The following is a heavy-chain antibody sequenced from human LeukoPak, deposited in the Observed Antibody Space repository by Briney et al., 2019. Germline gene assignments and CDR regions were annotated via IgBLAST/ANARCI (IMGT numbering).Heavy chain of an antibody. J-gene: IGHJ4*02. CDR1: GFTVSDNY. V-gene: IGHV3-53*01. CDR3: ARGMPPYYGSGSLDY. D-gene: IGHD3-10*01. CDR2: IYRSGGT. Sequence: GGPLRLSCAASGFTVSDNYMSWVRQAPGKGLEWVSVIYRSGGTFYSDSVKGRFTISRDFSKNTLYLQMNSLRADDTAVYYCARGMPPYYGSGSLDYWGQGTLVTVSS.